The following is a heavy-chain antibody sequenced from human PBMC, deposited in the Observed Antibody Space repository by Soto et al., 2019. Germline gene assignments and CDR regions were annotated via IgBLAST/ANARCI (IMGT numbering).Heavy chain of an antibody. CDR3: ARGRGGYFDL. CDR2: FYYSGST. CDR1: GASISRYY. V-gene: IGHV4-59*01. J-gene: IGHJ2*01. Sequence: QVQLQESGPGLVKPSETLSLTCTVSGASISRYYWSWIRQPPGKGLEWIGYFYYSGSTNYNPSLKSRVTISVDTSKNQFSPKLSSVTAADTAVYYCARGRGGYFDLWGRGTLVTVSS.